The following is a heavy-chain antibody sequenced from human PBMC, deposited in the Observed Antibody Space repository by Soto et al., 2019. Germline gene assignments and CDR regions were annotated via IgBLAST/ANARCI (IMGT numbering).Heavy chain of an antibody. CDR1: GYNFAGYW. V-gene: IGHV5-51*01. D-gene: IGHD6-6*01. CDR3: ARFGGIAARPIKALTYYYYGMDV. Sequence: PGESLKISCKTSGYNFAGYWIGCVRQMPVKGLEWLGIIYPGDSDARYSPSFQGQVTISADKYISTAYLQWSSLKASDTAMYYRARFGGIAARPIKALTYYYYGMDVSGQATPATAS. CDR2: IYPGDSDA. J-gene: IGHJ6*02.